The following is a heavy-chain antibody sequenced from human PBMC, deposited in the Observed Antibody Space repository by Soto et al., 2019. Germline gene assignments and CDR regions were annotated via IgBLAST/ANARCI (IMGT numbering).Heavy chain of an antibody. J-gene: IGHJ4*02. CDR3: ARATGTTNFGDY. CDR2: VYYRGST. D-gene: IGHD1-7*01. V-gene: IGHV4-59*01. Sequence: QVQLQESGTGLVKPSETLSLTCTVSGGSISPYYWNWIRQPPGKGLEWIGYVYYRGSTDYNPSIKSRVTISLDTSKNQFSLKLTSVTAADTAVYYCARATGTTNFGDYWGQGTLVTVSS. CDR1: GGSISPYY.